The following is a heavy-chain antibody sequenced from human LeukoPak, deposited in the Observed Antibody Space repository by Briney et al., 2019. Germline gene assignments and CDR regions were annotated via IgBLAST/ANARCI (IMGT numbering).Heavy chain of an antibody. CDR2: ISDSGIT. D-gene: IGHD2-2*01. CDR3: ARVPRMGYCSTTTCWSYWFDP. CDR1: GGSINSYS. V-gene: IGHV4-59*01. J-gene: IGHJ5*02. Sequence: SETLSLTCTVSGGSINSYSWSWIRQPPGKGLEWIGFISDSGITNYNPSLKSRVTISVDTSKNQFSLNLSSVTAADTAVYFCARVPRMGYCSTTTCWSYWFDPWAREPWSPSPQ.